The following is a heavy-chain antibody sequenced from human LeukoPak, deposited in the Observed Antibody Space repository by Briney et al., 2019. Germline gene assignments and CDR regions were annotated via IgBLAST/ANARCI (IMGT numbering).Heavy chain of an antibody. CDR1: GLTFSNYG. V-gene: IGHV1-8*02. J-gene: IGHJ4*02. CDR2: MNPNSGNT. CDR3: ARALSGSYDFDY. D-gene: IGHD1-26*01. Sequence: ASVKVSCKASGLTFSNYGITWVRQAPGQGLEWMGWMNPNSGNTGYAQKFQGRVTMTRNTSISTAYMELSSLRSEDTAVYYCARALSGSYDFDYWGQGTLVIVSS.